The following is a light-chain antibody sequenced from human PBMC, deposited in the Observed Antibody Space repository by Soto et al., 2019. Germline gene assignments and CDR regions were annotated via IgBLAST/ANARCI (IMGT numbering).Light chain of an antibody. CDR3: QQYGSSAT. CDR1: QTVSSNY. V-gene: IGKV3-20*01. J-gene: IGKJ1*01. Sequence: EIVLTQSPGTLSLSPGERATLSCRASQTVSSNYLTWYQQNPGQAPRLLFYGASSRASGTPDRFSGSGSGTDFTLTIRRLQPEDFAVYYCQQYGSSATFGQGTKVDIK. CDR2: GAS.